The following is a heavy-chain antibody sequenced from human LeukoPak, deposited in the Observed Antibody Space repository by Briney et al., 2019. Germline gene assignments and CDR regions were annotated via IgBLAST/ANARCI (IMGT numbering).Heavy chain of an antibody. CDR3: ARVVGNYVWGSYRPEGCFDS. J-gene: IGHJ4*02. V-gene: IGHV1-2*02. CDR1: GYTFTGYY. D-gene: IGHD3-16*02. CDR2: INPNSGGT. Sequence: VASVKVSCKASGYTFTGYYMHWVRQAPGQGLEWMGWINPNSGGTNYAQKLQGRVTMTTDTSTSTAYMELRSLRSDDTAVYYCARVVGNYVWGSYRPEGCFDSWGQGTLVTVSS.